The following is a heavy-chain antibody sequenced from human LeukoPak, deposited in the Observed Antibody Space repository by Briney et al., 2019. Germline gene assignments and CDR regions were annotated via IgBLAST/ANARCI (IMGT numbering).Heavy chain of an antibody. CDR3: ARGGYVVVVAATDY. Sequence: PGGSLRLSCAASGFTFSSYAMHWVRQAPGKGLEGVAVISYDGSNKYYADSVKGRFTISRDNSKNTLYLQMNSLRAEDTAVYYCARGGYVVVVAATDYWGQGTLVTVSS. J-gene: IGHJ4*02. D-gene: IGHD2-15*01. V-gene: IGHV3-30*04. CDR1: GFTFSSYA. CDR2: ISYDGSNK.